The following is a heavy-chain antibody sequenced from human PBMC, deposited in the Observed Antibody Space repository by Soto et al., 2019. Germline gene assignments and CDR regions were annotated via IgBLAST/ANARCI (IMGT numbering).Heavy chain of an antibody. CDR2: MYHSGTF. J-gene: IGHJ5*02. D-gene: IGHD3-10*01. CDR3: ARAQFYSGSGNYNNLMFDA. V-gene: IGHV4-30-2*01. CDR1: GGSIGGVGYS. Sequence: SETLSLTCAVSGGSIGGVGYSWSWIRQPPGGGLEWIGYMYHSGTFLKSPSLKTRLTTSLDMSKNQFSLTLNSMTAADTAVYYCARAQFYSGSGNYNNLMFDAWGQGIQVTVSS.